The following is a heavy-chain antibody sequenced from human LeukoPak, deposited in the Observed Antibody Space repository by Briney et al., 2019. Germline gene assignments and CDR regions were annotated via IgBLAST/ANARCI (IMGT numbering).Heavy chain of an antibody. CDR1: GGSISSSSYY. CDR3: ARELVTMVRGVSWMNAFDI. J-gene: IGHJ3*02. D-gene: IGHD3-10*01. Sequence: PSETLSLTCTVSGGSISSSSYYWGWIRQPPGKGLEWIGSIYYSGSTYYNPSLKSRVTISVDTSKNQFSLKLSSVTAADTAVYYCARELVTMVRGVSWMNAFDIWGQGTMVTVSS. CDR2: IYYSGST. V-gene: IGHV4-39*07.